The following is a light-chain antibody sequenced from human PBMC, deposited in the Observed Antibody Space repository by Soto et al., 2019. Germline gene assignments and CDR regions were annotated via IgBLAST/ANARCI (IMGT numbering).Light chain of an antibody. J-gene: IGKJ4*01. Sequence: DIQMTQSPSSPSASVGDRITITCRASQVISNYLAWYQQKSGKDPKLLIYAASTLQSGVPSRFSGSGSGTDFTLTITSLQSEDFATYYCQQSSSTPLTFGGGTKVDIK. CDR3: QQSSSTPLT. V-gene: IGKV1-27*01. CDR2: AAS. CDR1: QVISNY.